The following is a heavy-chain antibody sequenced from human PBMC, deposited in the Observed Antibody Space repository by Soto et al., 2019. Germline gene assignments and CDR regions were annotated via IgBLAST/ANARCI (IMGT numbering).Heavy chain of an antibody. D-gene: IGHD2-2*01. CDR2: TYYSGST. CDR3: ARVGLRDCSSTSCYVFDY. J-gene: IGHJ4*02. Sequence: SETLSLTCTVSGGSISSYYWSWIRQPPGKGLEWIGYTYYSGSTNYNPSLKSRVTISVDTSKNQFSLKLSSVTAADTAVYYCARVGLRDCSSTSCYVFDYWGQGTLVTVSS. V-gene: IGHV4-59*01. CDR1: GGSISSYY.